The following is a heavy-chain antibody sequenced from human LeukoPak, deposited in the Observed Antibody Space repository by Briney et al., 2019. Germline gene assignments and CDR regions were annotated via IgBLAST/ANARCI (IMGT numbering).Heavy chain of an antibody. CDR2: ISYDGSNK. Sequence: GGSLRLSCAASGFTFSSYAMHWVRQAPGKGLEWVAVISYDGSNKYYADSVKGRFTISRDNSKNTLYLQMNSLRAEDTAVYYCARECYGSGPADAFDIWGQGTMVTVSS. V-gene: IGHV3-30-3*01. CDR1: GFTFSSYA. J-gene: IGHJ3*02. CDR3: ARECYGSGPADAFDI. D-gene: IGHD3-10*01.